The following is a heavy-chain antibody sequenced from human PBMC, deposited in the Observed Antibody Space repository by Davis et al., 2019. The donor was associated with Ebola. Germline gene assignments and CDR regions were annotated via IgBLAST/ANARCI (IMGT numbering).Heavy chain of an antibody. CDR2: IYNDGSVS. J-gene: IGHJ1*01. V-gene: IGHV3-74*01. CDR1: GFTFSNYW. D-gene: IGHD2-21*01. CDR3: ARPNCGGECYGSEYFQH. Sequence: PGGSLRLSCAASGFTFSNYWMHWVRQSPGKGLAWVSRIYNDGSVSNYADSVKGRFTISRDNAKNSLYLQMNSLRDEDTAVYYCARPNCGGECYGSEYFQHWGQGTLVTVSS.